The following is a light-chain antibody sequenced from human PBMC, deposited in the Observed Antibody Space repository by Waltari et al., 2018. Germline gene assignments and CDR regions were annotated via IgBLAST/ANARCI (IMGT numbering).Light chain of an antibody. CDR1: QDISYY. J-gene: IGKJ4*01. CDR2: DAS. V-gene: IGKV1-33*01. CDR3: QQYDTLPLT. Sequence: DIQMTQSPSSLSSSVGDRVTITCQASQDISYYLNWYQQKPGKVPKLLIYDASNLEAGVPSRFSGSGSGTDFTFTISSLQPEDIATYYCQQYDTLPLTFGGGTKVEIK.